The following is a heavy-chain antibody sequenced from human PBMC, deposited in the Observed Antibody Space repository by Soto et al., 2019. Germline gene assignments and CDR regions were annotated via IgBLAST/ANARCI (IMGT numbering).Heavy chain of an antibody. Sequence: PXETLSLTCEVYGGSPNAYYWTGIRQSPGKGLEWIGEINHSGKIHYNPSLESRLSISADTSKRQFSLTLTSVTAADAAMYYCVTSNNLFHSYYDNWGQGTLVTVSS. CDR1: GGSPNAYY. D-gene: IGHD3-10*01. V-gene: IGHV4-34*01. CDR2: INHSGKI. J-gene: IGHJ4*02. CDR3: VTSNNLFHSYYDN.